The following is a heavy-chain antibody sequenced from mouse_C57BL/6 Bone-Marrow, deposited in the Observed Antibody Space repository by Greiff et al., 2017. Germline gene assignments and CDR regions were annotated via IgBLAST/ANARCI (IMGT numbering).Heavy chain of an antibody. J-gene: IGHJ3*01. CDR3: ARFYYSNPWFAY. CDR2: ISNGGGST. V-gene: IGHV5-12*01. CDR1: GFTFSDYY. Sequence: EVKLVESGGGLVQPGGSLKLSCAASGFTFSDYYMYWVRQTPEKRLEWVAYISNGGGSTYYPDSVTGRFTISRDNAKNTLYLQMSRLKSEDTAMYYCARFYYSNPWFAYWGQGTLVTVSA. D-gene: IGHD2-5*01.